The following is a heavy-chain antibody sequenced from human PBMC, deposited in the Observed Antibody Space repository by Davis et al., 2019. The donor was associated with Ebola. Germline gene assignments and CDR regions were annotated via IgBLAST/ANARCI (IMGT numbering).Heavy chain of an antibody. CDR1: GGSISSGGYS. V-gene: IGHV4-30-2*01. CDR3: ARHPDYDFWSGYPRGWFDP. J-gene: IGHJ5*02. Sequence: SETLSLTCAVSGGSISSGGYSWSWIRQPPGKGLEWIGYIYHSGSTNYSPSLKSRVTISVDTSKNQFSLKLSSVTAADTAVYYCARHPDYDFWSGYPRGWFDPWGQGTLVTVSS. D-gene: IGHD3-3*01. CDR2: IYHSGST.